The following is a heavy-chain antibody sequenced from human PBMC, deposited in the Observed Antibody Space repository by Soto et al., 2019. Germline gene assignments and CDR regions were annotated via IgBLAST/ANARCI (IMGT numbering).Heavy chain of an antibody. CDR3: ARDLVVVPAAITGYYYYHYGMDV. J-gene: IGHJ6*02. CDR1: GFTFSSYA. D-gene: IGHD2-2*01. V-gene: IGHV3-30-3*01. Sequence: WGSLRLSCAASGFTFSSYAMHWVRQAPGKGLEWVAVISYDGSNKYYADSVKGRFTISRDNSKNALYLQMNSLRAEDTAVYYCARDLVVVPAAITGYYYYHYGMDVWGQGTTVTVSS. CDR2: ISYDGSNK.